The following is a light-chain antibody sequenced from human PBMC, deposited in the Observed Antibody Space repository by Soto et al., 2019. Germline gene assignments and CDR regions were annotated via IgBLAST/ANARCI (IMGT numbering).Light chain of an antibody. Sequence: QSVLTQPASVSGSPGQSITISCTGTSSDIGAYNYVSWYQQHPDKAPKLMIFDVSDWPSGVSNRFSGSKSGNTASLTISGLQPEDEATYFCTSYTSSGIPVFGGGTKLTVL. CDR3: TSYTSSGIPV. J-gene: IGLJ2*01. V-gene: IGLV2-14*03. CDR2: DVS. CDR1: SSDIGAYNY.